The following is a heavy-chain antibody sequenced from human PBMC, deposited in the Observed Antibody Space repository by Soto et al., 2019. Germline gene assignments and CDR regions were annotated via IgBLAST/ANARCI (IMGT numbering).Heavy chain of an antibody. CDR3: ANHWGSSRVLYHFDY. CDR1: GFTFSGYA. CDR2: LTGSGGST. Sequence: EVHLLESGGGLVQPGGSLRLSCAASGFTFSGYAMSWVRQAPGKGLEWVSALTGSGGSTYYADSVKGRFTISRDNSKNQLYLQMNGVRAGDTAVYYCANHWGSSRVLYHFDYWGQGSLVTVSS. D-gene: IGHD6-6*01. V-gene: IGHV3-23*01. J-gene: IGHJ4*02.